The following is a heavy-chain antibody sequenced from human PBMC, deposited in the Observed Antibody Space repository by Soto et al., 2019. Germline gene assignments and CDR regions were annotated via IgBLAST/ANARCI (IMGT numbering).Heavy chain of an antibody. CDR2: INAAYGDT. D-gene: IGHD5-12*01. V-gene: IGHV1-3*01. CDR3: DRGSFEAVATTWGDY. CDR1: GYTFTRYT. J-gene: IGHJ4*02. Sequence: QVQLVQSGAEVKKPGASVKVSCKASGYTFTRYTMHWVRQAHGQRLEWMGWINAAYGDTKYSQKFQGRVTIRRDTLESTVYMELSSLRAEDTAVYDCDRGSFEAVATTWGDYWGQGTLVTVAS.